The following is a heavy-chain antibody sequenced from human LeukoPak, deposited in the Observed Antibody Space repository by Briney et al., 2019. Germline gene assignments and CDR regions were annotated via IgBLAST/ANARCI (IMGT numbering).Heavy chain of an antibody. CDR2: ISAYNGNT. J-gene: IGHJ6*02. CDR1: GYTFTSYG. CDR3: ASPRGSRYGSGSYYRGRFEYYYGMDV. V-gene: IGHV1-18*01. D-gene: IGHD3-10*01. Sequence: ASVKVSCKASGYTFTSYGISWVRQAPGQGLEWMGWISAYNGNTNYAQKLQGRVTMNTDTSTSTAYMELRSLRSDDTAVYYCASPRGSRYGSGSYYRGRFEYYYGMDVWGQGTTVTVSS.